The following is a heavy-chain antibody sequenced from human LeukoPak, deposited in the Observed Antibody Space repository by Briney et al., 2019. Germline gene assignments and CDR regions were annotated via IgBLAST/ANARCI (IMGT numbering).Heavy chain of an antibody. CDR1: GFSISSVYY. CDR3: ARAYSRTPGDYYFDY. CDR2: IYRNGNT. V-gene: IGHV4-38-2*01. D-gene: IGHD4-11*01. Sequence: SETLSLTCAVYGFSISSVYYWGWIRQPPRKGLEWIATIYRNGNTFYNPPLQSRVTISVDTSRNQISLQLGSATAADTAVYYCARAYSRTPGDYYFDYWGQGTLVTVSS. J-gene: IGHJ4*02.